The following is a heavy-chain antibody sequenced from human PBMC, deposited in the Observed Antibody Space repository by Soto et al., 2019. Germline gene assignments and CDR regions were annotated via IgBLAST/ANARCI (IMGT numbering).Heavy chain of an antibody. V-gene: IGHV6-1*01. CDR2: TYYRSKWYN. J-gene: IGHJ4*02. D-gene: IGHD6-19*01. Sequence: SPTLSLTCAISGDSVSSNSAAWNWIRQSPSRGLEWLGRTYYRSKWYNDYAVSVKSRITINPDTSKNQSSLQLNSVTPEDTAVYYCARADGGWYDWWYFDYWGQGTLVTVSS. CDR3: ARADGGWYDWWYFDY. CDR1: GDSVSSNSAA.